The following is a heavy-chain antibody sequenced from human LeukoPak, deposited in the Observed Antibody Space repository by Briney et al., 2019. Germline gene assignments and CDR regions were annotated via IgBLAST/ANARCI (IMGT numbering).Heavy chain of an antibody. CDR2: IYYSGRT. Sequence: NTSETLSLTCTVSGVPISGYYWNWIRQPPGKGLEWIGSIYYSGRTSFNGSLKTRITMSVDTSKNQFSLKLTSVTTADTAVYFCARDSAGDYWLDPWGQGTPVTVSS. CDR3: ARDSAGDYWLDP. D-gene: IGHD7-27*01. J-gene: IGHJ5*02. V-gene: IGHV4-59*01. CDR1: GVPISGYY.